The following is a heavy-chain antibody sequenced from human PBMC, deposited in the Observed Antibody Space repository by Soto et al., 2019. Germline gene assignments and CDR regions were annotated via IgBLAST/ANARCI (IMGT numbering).Heavy chain of an antibody. CDR3: AKEFLAGSSSYYFDY. D-gene: IGHD6-13*01. CDR1: GFTFSSYG. J-gene: IGHJ4*02. Sequence: GGSLRLSCAASGFTFSSYGMHWVRQAPGKGLEWVAVISSDGSNKYYADSVKGRFTISRDNSKNTLYLQMNSLRAEDTAVYYCAKEFLAGSSSYYFDYWGQGTLVTVSS. V-gene: IGHV3-30*18. CDR2: ISSDGSNK.